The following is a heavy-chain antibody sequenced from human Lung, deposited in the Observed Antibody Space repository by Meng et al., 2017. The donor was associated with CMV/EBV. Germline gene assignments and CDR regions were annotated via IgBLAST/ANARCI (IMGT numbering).Heavy chain of an antibody. CDR2: IIPIPGTT. CDR3: AREVGGRLYYYYGMDV. J-gene: IGHJ6*02. CDR1: GGNLNSYG. D-gene: IGHD1-26*01. V-gene: IGHV1-69*05. Sequence: SXXVSXKASGGNLNSYGISWVRQAPGQGLEWMGGIIPIPGTTNYAQKFQGRVTITTDESTSTVYMELSSLTSEDTAVYYCAREVGGRLYYYYGMDVWGQGNXVNGAS.